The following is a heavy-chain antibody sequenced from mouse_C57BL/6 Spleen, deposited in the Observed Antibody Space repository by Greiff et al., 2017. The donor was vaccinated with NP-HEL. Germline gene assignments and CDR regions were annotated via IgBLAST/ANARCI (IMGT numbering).Heavy chain of an antibody. J-gene: IGHJ3*01. Sequence: EVKLVESEGGLVQPGSSMKLSCTASGFTFSDYYMAWVRQVPEKGLEWVANINYDGSSTYYLDSLKSRFIISRDNAKNILYLQMSSLKSEDTATYYCARVYDGYYGFAYWGQGTLVTVSA. V-gene: IGHV5-16*01. D-gene: IGHD2-3*01. CDR1: GFTFSDYY. CDR3: ARVYDGYYGFAY. CDR2: INYDGSST.